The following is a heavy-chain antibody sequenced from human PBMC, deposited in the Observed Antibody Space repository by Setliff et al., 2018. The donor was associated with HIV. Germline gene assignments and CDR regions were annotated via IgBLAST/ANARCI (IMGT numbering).Heavy chain of an antibody. CDR2: IFYSGTT. V-gene: IGHV4-59*01. J-gene: IGHJ4*02. CDR3: ARGVGSHYDSRKYYFDY. D-gene: IGHD3-22*01. Sequence: SETLSLTCTVSGAPLSSYYLNWIRQPPGKGLEWIGYIFYSGTTNYNPSLKSRVTMSVDTSKNQFSLKLSSVTAADTAVYYCARGVGSHYDSRKYYFDYWGQGTLVTVSS. CDR1: GAPLSSYY.